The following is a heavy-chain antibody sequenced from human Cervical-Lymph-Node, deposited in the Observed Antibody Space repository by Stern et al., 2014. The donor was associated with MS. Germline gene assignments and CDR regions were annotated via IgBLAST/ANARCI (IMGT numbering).Heavy chain of an antibody. Sequence: EVQLEESGGGLVEPGGSLRLSCAASGFNFRTFTMSWVRQAPGKGLECVSSISSSNSYTYYADSVKVRFTISRDNAKTSLYLQMDSLRAEDTAVYYCVRDRGLATVTSYFDYWGQGILVTVSS. J-gene: IGHJ4*02. V-gene: IGHV3-21*01. CDR1: GFNFRTFT. CDR2: ISSSNSYT. D-gene: IGHD4-17*01. CDR3: VRDRGLATVTSYFDY.